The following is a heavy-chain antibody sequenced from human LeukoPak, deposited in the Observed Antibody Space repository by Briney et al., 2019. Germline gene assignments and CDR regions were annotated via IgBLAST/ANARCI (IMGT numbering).Heavy chain of an antibody. J-gene: IGHJ6*02. Sequence: GGSLRLSCAASGFTFSSYAMHWVRQAPGKGLEWVAVISYDGSNKYYADSVKGRFTISRDNSKNTLYLQMNSLRAEDTAVYYCARDRSPDLLAYCGGDCYYYYGMDVWGQGTTVTVSS. D-gene: IGHD2-21*02. CDR1: GFTFSSYA. CDR2: ISYDGSNK. CDR3: ARDRSPDLLAYCGGDCYYYYGMDV. V-gene: IGHV3-30-3*01.